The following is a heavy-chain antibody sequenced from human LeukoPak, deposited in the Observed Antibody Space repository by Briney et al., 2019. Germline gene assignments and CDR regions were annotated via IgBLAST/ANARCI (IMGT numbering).Heavy chain of an antibody. D-gene: IGHD3-22*01. Sequence: PGGSLRLSCAASGFTVSSNYMRWVRNARGKGLEWVSVIYSGGSTYYGDSVKGRFTISRDNSKNTLYLQMNSLRDEDTAVYYCARDGAGSSGYYPNWFDPWGQGTLVTVSS. CDR1: GFTVSSNY. J-gene: IGHJ5*02. V-gene: IGHV3-53*01. CDR2: IYSGGST. CDR3: ARDGAGSSGYYPNWFDP.